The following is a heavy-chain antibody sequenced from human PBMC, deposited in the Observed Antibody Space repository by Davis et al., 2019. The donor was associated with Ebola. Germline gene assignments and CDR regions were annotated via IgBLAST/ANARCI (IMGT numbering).Heavy chain of an antibody. Sequence: PSETLSLTCTVSGGSVSGSTYYWAWIRQPPGKGLAWIASMHYSGSTYYNPSLKSRVTISVDTSKNQFSLHLNSVAPGDTAVYYCARGWLRTGFDYWGQGTLVTVSS. J-gene: IGHJ4*02. CDR2: MHYSGST. V-gene: IGHV4-39*01. D-gene: IGHD3/OR15-3a*01. CDR1: GGSVSGSTYY. CDR3: ARGWLRTGFDY.